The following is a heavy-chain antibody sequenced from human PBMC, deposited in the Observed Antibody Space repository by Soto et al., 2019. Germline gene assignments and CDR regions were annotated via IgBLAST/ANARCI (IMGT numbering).Heavy chain of an antibody. CDR2: ISYDGSQK. D-gene: IGHD3-22*01. CDR3: AKEYYDSRGYSPCDY. Sequence: QVQLVESGGGVVQPGRSLRLSCAASGFTFSSYGMHWVRQAPGKGLEWVAVISYDGSQKYYADSVKGRFTISRDNSKNTLYMQMNSLRAEDTAMYYCAKEYYDSRGYSPCDYWGQGTLVTVSS. V-gene: IGHV3-30*18. CDR1: GFTFSSYG. J-gene: IGHJ4*02.